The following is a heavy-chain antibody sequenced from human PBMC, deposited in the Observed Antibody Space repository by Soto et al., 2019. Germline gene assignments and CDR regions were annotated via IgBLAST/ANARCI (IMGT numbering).Heavy chain of an antibody. CDR2: ISAGGNTK. CDR1: GFTLSNIG. CDR3: AKESGGEWYAAYFDL. J-gene: IGHJ4*02. D-gene: IGHD2-21*01. Sequence: QVQLVESGGGVVQPGTSLRLACAASGFTLSNIGMQWVRQAPGKGLEWVAVISAGGNTKYYADSVKGRFTISRDNSKNTLFLQMTSLRTEDTAVYYCAKESGGEWYAAYFDLWGQGTLVTVSA. V-gene: IGHV3-30*18.